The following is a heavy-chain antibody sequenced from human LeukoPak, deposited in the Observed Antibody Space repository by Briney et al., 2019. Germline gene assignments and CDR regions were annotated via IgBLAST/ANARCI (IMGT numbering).Heavy chain of an antibody. V-gene: IGHV3-23*01. CDR2: ISGSGGST. J-gene: IGHJ3*02. CDR1: GFTFSSYA. Sequence: GGSLRLSCAASGFTFSSYAMSWVRQAPGKGLEWVSAISGSGGSTYYADSVKGRFTISRDNSKNTLYLQMNNLRAEDTAVYYCATVTTVTTVGAFDIWGQGTMVTVSS. D-gene: IGHD4-17*01. CDR3: ATVTTVTTVGAFDI.